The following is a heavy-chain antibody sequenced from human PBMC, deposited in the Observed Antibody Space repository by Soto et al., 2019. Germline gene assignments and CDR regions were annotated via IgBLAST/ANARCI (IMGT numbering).Heavy chain of an antibody. D-gene: IGHD1-26*01. CDR3: ARTPTRGASAWLDP. CDR1: GGSFSDYY. V-gene: IGHV4-34*01. J-gene: IGHJ5*02. CDR2: IHLSGRV. Sequence: QVQLQQWGSGLLKPSETLSLTCAICGGSFSDYYWHWIRQSPGKGLEWIGEIHLSGRVNFTPSLKSRTSLSMDTSRNQFFLTLRSVTAADTAVYFCARTPTRGASAWLDPWGRGHLVTVSS.